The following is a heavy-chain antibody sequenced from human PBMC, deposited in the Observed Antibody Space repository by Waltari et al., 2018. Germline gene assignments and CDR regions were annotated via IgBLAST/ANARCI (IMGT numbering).Heavy chain of an antibody. Sequence: QVQLVESGGGVVQPGRSLRLSCAASGFTFSSYGMHWVRQAPGKGLEGVAVIWYDGSNKYYADSVKGRFTISRDKSKNTLYLQMNSLRAEDTAVYYCARDSHYGGNSGWFDPWGQGTLVTVSS. CDR2: IWYDGSNK. J-gene: IGHJ5*02. CDR3: ARDSHYGGNSGWFDP. V-gene: IGHV3-33*01. D-gene: IGHD4-17*01. CDR1: GFTFSSYG.